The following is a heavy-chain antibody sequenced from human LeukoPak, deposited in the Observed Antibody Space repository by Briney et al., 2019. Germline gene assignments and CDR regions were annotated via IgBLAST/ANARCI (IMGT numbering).Heavy chain of an antibody. J-gene: IGHJ4*02. V-gene: IGHV3-23*01. CDR3: AKDYREEFGFDY. D-gene: IGHD1-26*01. CDR1: GFTFSSYA. Sequence: PGGSLRLSCAASGFTFSSYAMSWVRQAPGKGLEWVSAISSSGGSTYYADSVKGRFTISRDNSKNTLYLQMNSLRAEDTAVYYCAKDYREEFGFDYWGQGTLVTVSS. CDR2: ISSSGGST.